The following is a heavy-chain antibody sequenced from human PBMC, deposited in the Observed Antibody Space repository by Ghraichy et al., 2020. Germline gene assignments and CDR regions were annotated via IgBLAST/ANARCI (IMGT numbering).Heavy chain of an antibody. J-gene: IGHJ4*02. CDR3: ARGRGGGSSDY. CDR1: GFTFSNYW. V-gene: IGHV3-74*01. D-gene: IGHD2-15*01. CDR2: INNNGSST. Sequence: GVLNISCTASGFTFSNYWMHWVRQAPGKGLVWVSRINNNGSSTTYGDSVKGRFTISRDNAKNTLYLQMNSLRAEDTAVYYCARGRGGGSSDYWGQGTLVTVSS.